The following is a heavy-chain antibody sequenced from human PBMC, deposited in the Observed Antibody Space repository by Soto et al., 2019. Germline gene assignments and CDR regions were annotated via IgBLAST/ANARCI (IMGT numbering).Heavy chain of an antibody. CDR3: ARDQGATILNAFDI. J-gene: IGHJ3*02. CDR2: IIPIIATA. D-gene: IGHD1-26*01. CDR1: GGTCCSYA. Sequence: QVQLVQSGAEVKKPGSSVKVSCKASGGTCCSYAICWVRQAPGQGLEGMGGIIPIIATANYAQKYQGKVTITTDESTSTGYMKLNSLTSEYTAVYYCARDQGATILNAFDIWGQRTMVTVSS. V-gene: IGHV1-69*05.